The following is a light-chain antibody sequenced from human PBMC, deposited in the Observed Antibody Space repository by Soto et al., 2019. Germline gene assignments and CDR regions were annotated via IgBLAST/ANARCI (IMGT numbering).Light chain of an antibody. J-gene: IGLJ2*01. V-gene: IGLV1-44*01. Sequence: QSVLTQPPSASGTPGQRITISCSGSSSNIGSNTVNWYQQLSGTAPRLLIYSNHHRPSGVPDRFSGSNSGTSASLAISGLQSEDEADYYCAAWDDYLNAGLFGGGTKLTVL. CDR3: AAWDDYLNAGL. CDR1: SSNIGSNT. CDR2: SNH.